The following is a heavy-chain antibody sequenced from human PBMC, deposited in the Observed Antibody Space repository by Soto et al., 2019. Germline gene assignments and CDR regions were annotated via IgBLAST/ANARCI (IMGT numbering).Heavy chain of an antibody. CDR2: IYYGGST. J-gene: IGHJ4*02. Sequence: SETLSLTCTVSGGSISGYYWSWIRQPPGKGLEWIGYIYYGGSTNQNPSLKSRVTMSLDTSKNQFSLKLSSVTAADTAVYYCARTVSTTWVYFVYWGQGTLVTVYS. D-gene: IGHD3-16*01. CDR1: GGSISGYY. V-gene: IGHV4-59*01. CDR3: ARTVSTTWVYFVY.